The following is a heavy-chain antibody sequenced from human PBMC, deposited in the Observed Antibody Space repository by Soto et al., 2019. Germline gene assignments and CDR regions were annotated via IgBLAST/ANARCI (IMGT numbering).Heavy chain of an antibody. J-gene: IGHJ5*02. Sequence: QVQLQESGPELVKPSETLSLACTVSGGSISSDYWSWIRQPPGKGLEWIGYIHYSGSTDYNPSLKSRVTISVDTSKNQFSLKLSSVTAADTAVYYCAKDIRGRTAASVYTYFDPWGHGTPVTVSS. V-gene: IGHV4-59*01. D-gene: IGHD6-13*01. CDR3: AKDIRGRTAASVYTYFDP. CDR2: IHYSGST. CDR1: GGSISSDY.